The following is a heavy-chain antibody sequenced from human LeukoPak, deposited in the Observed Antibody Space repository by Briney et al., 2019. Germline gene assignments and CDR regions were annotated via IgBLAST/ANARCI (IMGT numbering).Heavy chain of an antibody. CDR2: ISYDGSNK. Sequence: GGSLRLSCAASGFTFSSYAMHWVRQAPGKGLEWVAVISYDGSNKYYADSVKGRFTISRDNSKNTLYLQMNSLRAEDTAVYYCARDPLQFPYYYYMDVWGKGTTVTVSS. V-gene: IGHV3-30-3*01. J-gene: IGHJ6*03. CDR3: ARDPLQFPYYYYMDV. CDR1: GFTFSSYA. D-gene: IGHD4-11*01.